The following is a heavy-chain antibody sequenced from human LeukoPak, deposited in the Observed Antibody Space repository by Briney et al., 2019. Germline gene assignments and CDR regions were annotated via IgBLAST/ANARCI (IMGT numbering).Heavy chain of an antibody. V-gene: IGHV3-30*03. CDR2: ISYDGSNK. CDR1: GFTFSSYG. Sequence: GRSLRLSCAASGFTFSSYGMHWVRQAPGKGLEWVAVISYDGSNKYYADSVKGRFTISRDNSKNTLYLQMNSLRAEDTAVYYCARVSTVTTWDYWGQGTLVTVSS. J-gene: IGHJ4*02. D-gene: IGHD4-17*01. CDR3: ARVSTVTTWDY.